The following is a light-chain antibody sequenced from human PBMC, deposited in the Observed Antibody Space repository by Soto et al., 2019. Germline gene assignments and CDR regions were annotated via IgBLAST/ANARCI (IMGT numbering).Light chain of an antibody. Sequence: EIVLTQSPGTLSLSPGERATLSCRASQSFSNTYLGWYQQKPGQAPRLLIYAASSRATGIPDRFSGSGSGTDFTLTISRLEPEDFAVYYCQHYGSSQYTFGQGTKLEIK. CDR2: AAS. CDR1: QSFSNTY. CDR3: QHYGSSQYT. V-gene: IGKV3-20*01. J-gene: IGKJ2*01.